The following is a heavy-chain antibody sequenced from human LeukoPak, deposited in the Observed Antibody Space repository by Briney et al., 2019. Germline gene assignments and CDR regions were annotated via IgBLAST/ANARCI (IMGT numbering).Heavy chain of an antibody. CDR3: ARQGISGSYLTGLDV. V-gene: IGHV4-59*08. CDR2: TFHSGST. D-gene: IGHD3-22*01. CDR1: GGSISYYY. Sequence: SETLSLTCTVSGGSISYYYWSWIRQSPGKGLEWMGYTFHSGSTTYNPSLSSRLTISVDTSKNQFSLELSSVTAADTAVYYCARQGISGSYLTGLDVRGQGTTVTVSS. J-gene: IGHJ6*02.